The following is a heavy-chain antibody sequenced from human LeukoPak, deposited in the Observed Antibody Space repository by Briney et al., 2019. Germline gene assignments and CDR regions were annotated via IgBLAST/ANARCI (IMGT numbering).Heavy chain of an antibody. CDR3: ARDQEGFDC. Sequence: ASVKVSCKASGCTFTSYDFNWVRQAPGQGLEWMGMIYPRDGSTSYAQKFQGRVTVTRDTSTSTVHMELSGLRSEDTAVYYCARDQEGFDCWGQGTLVTVSS. CDR2: IYPRDGST. J-gene: IGHJ4*02. V-gene: IGHV1-46*01. CDR1: GCTFTSYD.